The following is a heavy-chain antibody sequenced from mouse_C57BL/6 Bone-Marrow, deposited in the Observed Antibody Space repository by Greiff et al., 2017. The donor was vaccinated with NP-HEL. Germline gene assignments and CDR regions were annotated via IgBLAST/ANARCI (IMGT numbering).Heavy chain of an antibody. J-gene: IGHJ4*01. CDR2: IYPGDGDT. V-gene: IGHV1-82*01. CDR1: GYAFSSSW. D-gene: IGHD3-2*01. Sequence: QVQLQQSGPELVKPGASVKISCKASGYAFSSSWMNWVKQRPGKGLEWIGRIYPGDGDTNYNGKFKGKATLTADKSSSTAYMQLSSLTSEDSAVYFCARLDSVYAMDYWGQGTSVTVSS. CDR3: ARLDSVYAMDY.